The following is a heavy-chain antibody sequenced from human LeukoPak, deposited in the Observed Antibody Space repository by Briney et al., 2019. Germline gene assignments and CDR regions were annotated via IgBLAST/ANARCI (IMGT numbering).Heavy chain of an antibody. CDR3: AKDSTVGELVRGFYYYMDV. CDR2: ISGSGADT. Sequence: GGSLRLSCAASGITFGSYAMSWVRQAPGKGLEWISVISGSGADTYYADSVKGRFTISRDNSKNTLYLQMDSLRAEDTTIYYCAKDSTVGELVRGFYYYMDVWGKGTTVTVSS. J-gene: IGHJ6*03. D-gene: IGHD6-6*01. V-gene: IGHV3-23*01. CDR1: GITFGSYA.